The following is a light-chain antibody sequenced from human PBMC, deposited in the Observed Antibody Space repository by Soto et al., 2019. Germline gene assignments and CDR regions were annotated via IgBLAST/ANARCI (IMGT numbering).Light chain of an antibody. J-gene: IGLJ3*02. CDR1: SSDVGGYDY. CDR3: CSYAGRYTRV. Sequence: QSALTQPRSVSGSPGQSVAISCTGTSSDVGGYDYVSWYRQHPGKAPKFMIYDVSKRPSGVPDRFSGSKSGNTASLTISGLQAEDEADYYCCSYAGRYTRVFGGGTKLTV. CDR2: DVS. V-gene: IGLV2-11*01.